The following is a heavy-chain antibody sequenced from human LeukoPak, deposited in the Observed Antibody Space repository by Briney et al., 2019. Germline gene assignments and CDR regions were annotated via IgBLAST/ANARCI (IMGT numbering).Heavy chain of an antibody. V-gene: IGHV3-30-3*01. CDR1: GFTFSTYT. J-gene: IGHJ4*02. Sequence: GGSLRLSCAASGFTFSTYTLHWVRQAPGKVLEWVAVISFDGSNKYYADSVQGRFTISRDNSKNTLYLQMNSLRGEDTALYYCARAVSSSWHTFDYWGQGTLVTVSS. CDR3: ARAVSSSWHTFDY. CDR2: ISFDGSNK. D-gene: IGHD6-13*01.